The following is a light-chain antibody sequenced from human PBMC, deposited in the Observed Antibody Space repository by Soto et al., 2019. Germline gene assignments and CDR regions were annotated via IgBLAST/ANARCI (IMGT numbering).Light chain of an antibody. CDR2: KAS. V-gene: IGKV1-5*03. J-gene: IGKJ1*01. CDR3: QQYDTYPRT. Sequence: DIQMTQSPSTLSASVGDRVTIDCRASQSISNWLAWYQQKPGKAPKLLIFKASTLESGVPSRFSGSGSGTEFTLNISSLQPDDFATYHCQQYDTYPRTFGQGTKVDIK. CDR1: QSISNW.